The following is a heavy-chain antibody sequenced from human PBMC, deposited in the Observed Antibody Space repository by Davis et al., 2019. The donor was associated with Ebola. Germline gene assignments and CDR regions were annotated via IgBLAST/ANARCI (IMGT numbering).Heavy chain of an antibody. V-gene: IGHV1-69*13. CDR3: ARDGPQPNAFDI. CDR1: GGTFSSYA. J-gene: IGHJ3*02. Sequence: SVKVSCKASGGTFSSYAISWVRQAPGQGLEWMGGIIPIFGTANYAQKFQGRVTITADESTSTAYMELSSLRSEDTAVYYCARDGPQPNAFDIWGQGTMVTVSS. CDR2: IIPIFGTA.